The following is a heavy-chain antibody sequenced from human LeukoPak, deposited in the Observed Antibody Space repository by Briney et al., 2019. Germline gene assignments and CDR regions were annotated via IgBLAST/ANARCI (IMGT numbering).Heavy chain of an antibody. CDR3: ARGVQNYYDSSGYYGDY. CDR2: ISAYNGNT. CDR1: GYTFTSYG. D-gene: IGHD3-22*01. J-gene: IGHJ4*02. V-gene: IGHV1-18*01. Sequence: ASVKVSCKASGYTFTSYGISWVRQAPGQGLEWMGWISAYNGNTNYAQKLQGRVTMTTDTSTSTAYMELRSLRSDDTAVYYCARGVQNYYDSSGYYGDYWGQGTLVTVSS.